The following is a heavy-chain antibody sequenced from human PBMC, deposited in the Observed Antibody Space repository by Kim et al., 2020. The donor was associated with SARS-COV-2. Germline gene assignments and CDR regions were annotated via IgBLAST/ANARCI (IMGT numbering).Heavy chain of an antibody. V-gene: IGHV4-39*07. J-gene: IGHJ5*02. CDR3: ARDLYSSSCTWFDP. CDR2: IYYSGST. Sequence: SETLSRTCTVSGGSISSSSYYWGWIRQPPGKGLEWIGSIYYSGSTYYNPSLKSRVTISVDTSKNQFSLKLSSVTAADTAVYYCARDLYSSSCTWFDPWGQGTLVTVSS. CDR1: GGSISSSSYY. D-gene: IGHD6-13*01.